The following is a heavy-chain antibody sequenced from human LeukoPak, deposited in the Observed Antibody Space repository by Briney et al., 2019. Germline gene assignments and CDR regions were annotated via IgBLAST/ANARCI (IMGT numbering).Heavy chain of an antibody. J-gene: IGHJ4*02. D-gene: IGHD2-21*02. CDR1: GFAFGSSS. CDR3: ARGVGGDSDY. CDR2: TNSDGTIT. V-gene: IGHV3-74*01. Sequence: GGSLRLSCAASGFAFGSSSMHWVRQAPGKGLVWVSRTNSDGTITAYADSVKGRFTISRDNAKNTVYLQMNSLRAEDTAVYYCARGVGGDSDYWGQGTLVTVPS.